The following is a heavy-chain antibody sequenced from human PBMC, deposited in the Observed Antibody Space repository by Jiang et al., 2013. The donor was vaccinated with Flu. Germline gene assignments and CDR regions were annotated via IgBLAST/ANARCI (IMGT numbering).Heavy chain of an antibody. J-gene: IGHJ3*02. CDR2: IIPSGRS. D-gene: IGHD1-20*01. CDR1: GGPFSGYY. Sequence: LLKPSETLSLTCAVYGGPFSGYYWSWIRQPPGKGLEWIGEIIPSGRSDYDPSLRSRVTLSVDTSKSQLSLRLTSVTAADTALYYCARHITGNRAFDI. V-gene: IGHV4-34*12. CDR3: ARHITGNRAFDI.